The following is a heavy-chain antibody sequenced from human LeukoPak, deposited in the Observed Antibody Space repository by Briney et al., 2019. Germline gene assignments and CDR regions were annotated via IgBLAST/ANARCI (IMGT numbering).Heavy chain of an antibody. CDR1: GYRFSSYG. J-gene: IGHJ3*01. D-gene: IGHD3-22*01. Sequence: ASAKVSCKASGYRFSSYGIGWVRQAPGQGLEWMGWISAYNGDTNSAQKFQGRVTMTTDTSTSTAYMELRSLRSDDTAVYYCARPLTHHYDSSGRYGFGVWGQGTLVIVSS. CDR2: ISAYNGDT. V-gene: IGHV1-18*01. CDR3: ARPLTHHYDSSGRYGFGV.